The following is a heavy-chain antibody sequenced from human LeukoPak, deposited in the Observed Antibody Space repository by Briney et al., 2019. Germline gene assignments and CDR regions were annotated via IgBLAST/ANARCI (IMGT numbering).Heavy chain of an antibody. CDR1: GYSLTSYW. Sequence: GESLKISCKGSGYSLTSYWISWVRQMPGKGLEWMGRIDPSDSYTNYSPSFQGHVTISADKSISTAYLQWSSLKASDTAMYYCARHVRPVVVVAATLPWFDPWGQGTLVTVSS. D-gene: IGHD2-15*01. CDR3: ARHVRPVVVVAATLPWFDP. V-gene: IGHV5-10-1*01. J-gene: IGHJ5*02. CDR2: IDPSDSYT.